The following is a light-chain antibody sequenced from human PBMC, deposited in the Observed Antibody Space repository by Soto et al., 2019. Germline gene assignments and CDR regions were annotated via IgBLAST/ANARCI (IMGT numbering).Light chain of an antibody. CDR3: SSVTGPSTLE. J-gene: IGLJ2*01. CDR1: SSNIGTYNY. CDR2: EVS. Sequence: QSALTQPASVSGSPGQSITISCTGTSSNIGTYNYVSCYQHPAGKAPKLMNYEVSLRSSGVSDRFACSKFGNTAPLTISVLQAEDEADYCCSSVTGPSTLEFGGGTKLTVL. V-gene: IGLV2-14*01.